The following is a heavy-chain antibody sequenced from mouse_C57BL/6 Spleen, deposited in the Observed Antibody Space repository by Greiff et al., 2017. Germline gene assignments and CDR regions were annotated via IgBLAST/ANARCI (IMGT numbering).Heavy chain of an antibody. CDR3: AGGDYDGYYCDY. CDR2: IDPSDSYT. Sequence: QVQLQQPGAELVRPGTSVKLSCKASGYTFTSYWMHWVKQRPGQGLEWIGVIDPSDSYTNYNQKFKGKATLTVDTSSSTAYMQLSSLTSEDSAVYYCAGGDYDGYYCDYWGQGTTLTVSS. V-gene: IGHV1-59*01. CDR1: GYTFTSYW. J-gene: IGHJ2*01. D-gene: IGHD2-4*01.